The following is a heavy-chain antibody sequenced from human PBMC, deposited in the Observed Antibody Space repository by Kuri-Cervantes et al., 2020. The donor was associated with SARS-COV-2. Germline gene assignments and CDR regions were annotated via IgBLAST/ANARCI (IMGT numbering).Heavy chain of an antibody. CDR3: AGSTPFRRLAVISQGGAFDI. J-gene: IGHJ3*02. CDR2: INPKSGGT. D-gene: IGHD3-22*01. CDR1: GYTFTAYN. Sequence: ASVKVSCKSSGYTFTAYNIHWVRQAPGQGLEWLGWINPKSGGTNHAQEFQGRITMTRDTSISTVYMELSRLRSDDTAVYYCAGSTPFRRLAVISQGGAFDIWGQGTMVTVSS. V-gene: IGHV1-2*02.